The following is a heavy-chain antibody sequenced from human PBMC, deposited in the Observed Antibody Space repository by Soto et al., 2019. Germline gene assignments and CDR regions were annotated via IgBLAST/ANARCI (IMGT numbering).Heavy chain of an antibody. D-gene: IGHD6-13*01. V-gene: IGHV3-30*18. J-gene: IGHJ6*03. Sequence: GGSLRLSCAASGFTFSSYGMHWIRQAPGKGLEWVAVISYDGSNKYYADSVKGRFTISRDNSKNTLYLQMNSLRAEDTAVYYCAKDTKKQLVVRGVDYMDVWGKGTTVTVSS. CDR3: AKDTKKQLVVRGVDYMDV. CDR1: GFTFSSYG. CDR2: ISYDGSNK.